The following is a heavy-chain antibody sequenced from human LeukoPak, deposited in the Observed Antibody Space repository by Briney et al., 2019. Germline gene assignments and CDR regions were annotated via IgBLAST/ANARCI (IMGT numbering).Heavy chain of an antibody. V-gene: IGHV4-34*01. CDR1: GGSFSGYY. CDR3: ARRLCNYGWGICRSGRKFNY. D-gene: IGHD3-16*02. Sequence: SETLSLTCAVYGGSFSGYYWSWIRQPPGKGLEWIGEINHSGSTNYNPSLKSRVTISVDTSKNQFSLKLSSVTAADTAVYYCARRLCNYGWGICRSGRKFNYGGQGTLATVSS. CDR2: INHSGST. J-gene: IGHJ4*02.